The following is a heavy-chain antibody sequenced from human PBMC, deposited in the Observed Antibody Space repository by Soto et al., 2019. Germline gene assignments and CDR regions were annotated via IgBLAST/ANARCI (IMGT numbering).Heavy chain of an antibody. CDR2: IYNSGTT. Sequence: PSETLSLTCTVSGGSITRGGYYWSWIRQHPGKGLEWIGYIYNSGTTYYNPSLKSRVTISVDTSKNQLSLKLTSVTAADTAVYYCARDPDPWGQGTLVTVSS. J-gene: IGHJ5*02. CDR3: ARDPDP. V-gene: IGHV4-31*03. CDR1: GGSITRGGYY.